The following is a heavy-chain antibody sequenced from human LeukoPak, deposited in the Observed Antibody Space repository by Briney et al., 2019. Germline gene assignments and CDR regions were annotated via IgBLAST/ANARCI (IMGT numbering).Heavy chain of an antibody. J-gene: IGHJ5*02. CDR3: ARSNINGYSSSWYYAYWFDP. D-gene: IGHD6-13*01. V-gene: IGHV4-30-4*08. CDR1: GGSISSGDYY. CDR2: IYYSGST. Sequence: SQTLSLICTVSGGSISSGDYYWSWIRQPPGKGLEWIGYIYYSGSTYYNPSLKSRVTISVDTSKNQFSLKLSSVTAADTAVYYCARSNINGYSSSWYYAYWFDPWGQGTLVTVSS.